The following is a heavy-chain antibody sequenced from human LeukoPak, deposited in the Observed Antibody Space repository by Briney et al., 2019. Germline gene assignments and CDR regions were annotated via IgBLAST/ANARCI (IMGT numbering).Heavy chain of an antibody. V-gene: IGHV1-2*02. J-gene: IGHJ3*02. CDR1: GYTFTGYY. CDR3: ARGRLRGPDAFDI. D-gene: IGHD3-10*01. Sequence: GASVKVSCKASGYTFTGYYMHWVRQAPGQGLEWMGWINPNSGGTNYAQKFQGRVTMTRDTSISTAYMELSRLRADGTAVYYCARGRLRGPDAFDIWGQGTMVTVSS. CDR2: INPNSGGT.